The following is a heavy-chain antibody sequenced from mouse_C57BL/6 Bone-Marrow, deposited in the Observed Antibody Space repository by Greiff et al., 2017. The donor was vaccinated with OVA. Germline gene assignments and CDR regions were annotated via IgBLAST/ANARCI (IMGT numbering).Heavy chain of an antibody. CDR1: EYEFPSHD. Sequence: EVKLVESGGGLVQPGESLKLSCESYEYEFPSHDMSWVRKTPEKRLELVAAINSDGGSTYYPDNMERRFIISRDNTKKTLYLHMSSLRTEDTALYYCARYITPYYAMDYWGQGTSVTVSS. V-gene: IGHV5-2*01. J-gene: IGHJ4*01. D-gene: IGHD1-1*01. CDR2: INSDGGST. CDR3: ARYITPYYAMDY.